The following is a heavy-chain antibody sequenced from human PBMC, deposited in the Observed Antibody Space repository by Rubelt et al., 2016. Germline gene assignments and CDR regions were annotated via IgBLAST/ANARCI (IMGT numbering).Heavy chain of an antibody. CDR3: ARQRLIYSSFADGMDV. J-gene: IGHJ6*02. CDR2: IWYDGSNK. CDR1: GFTFSSYG. V-gene: IGHV3-30*19. Sequence: GFTFSSYGMHWVRQAPGKGLEWVAVIWYDGSNKYYADSVKGRFTISRDNSKNTLYLQMNSLRAEDTAVYYCARQRLIYSSFADGMDVWGQGTTVTVSS. D-gene: IGHD6-13*01.